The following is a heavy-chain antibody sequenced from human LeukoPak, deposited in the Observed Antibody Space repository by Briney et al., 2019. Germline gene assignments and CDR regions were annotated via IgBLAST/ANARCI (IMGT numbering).Heavy chain of an antibody. CDR3: ARFSPNAYKPYYFDY. CDR2: INPSGGST. Sequence: ASVKVSCKASGYTFTSYYMHWVRQAPGQGLEWMGIINPSGGSTSYAQKFQGRVTMTRDMSTSTVYMELSSLRSEDTAVYYCARFSPNAYKPYYFDYWGQGTLVTVSS. J-gene: IGHJ4*02. D-gene: IGHD1-1*01. CDR1: GYTFTSYY. V-gene: IGHV1-46*01.